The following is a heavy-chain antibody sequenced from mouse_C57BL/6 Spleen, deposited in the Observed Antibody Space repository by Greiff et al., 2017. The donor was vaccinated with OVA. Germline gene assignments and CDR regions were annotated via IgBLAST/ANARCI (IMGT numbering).Heavy chain of an antibody. Sequence: VQLKQSGPELVKPGASVKISCKASGYSFTGYYMNWVKQSPEKSLEWIGEINPSTGGTTYNQKFKAKATLTVDKSSSTAYMQLKSLTSEDSADYYSTNRDSSGYYFDYWGQGTTLTVSS. J-gene: IGHJ2*01. D-gene: IGHD3-2*02. CDR2: INPSTGGT. V-gene: IGHV1-42*01. CDR3: TNRDSSGYYFDY. CDR1: GYSFTGYY.